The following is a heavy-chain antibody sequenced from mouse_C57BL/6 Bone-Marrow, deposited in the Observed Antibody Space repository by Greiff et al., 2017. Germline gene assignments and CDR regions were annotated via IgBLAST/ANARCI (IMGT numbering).Heavy chain of an antibody. J-gene: IGHJ1*03. Sequence: QVQLQQPGAELVKPGASVKLSCKASGYTFTSYWMQWVKQRPGQGLEWIGEIDPSDSYTNYNQKFKGKATLTVDTSSSTAYMQLSSLTSEDSAVYYCARRSGGYDVWYFDVWGTGTTVTVSS. CDR2: IDPSDSYT. CDR3: ARRSGGYDVWYFDV. V-gene: IGHV1-50*01. CDR1: GYTFTSYW. D-gene: IGHD2-2*01.